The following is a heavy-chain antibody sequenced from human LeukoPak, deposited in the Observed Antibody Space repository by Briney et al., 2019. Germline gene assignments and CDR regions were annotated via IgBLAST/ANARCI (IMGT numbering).Heavy chain of an antibody. CDR2: ISAYNGNT. V-gene: IGHV1-18*01. Sequence: ASVKVSCKASGGTFSSYAISWVRQAPGQGLEWMGWISAYNGNTNYAQKLQGRVTMTTDTSTSTAYMELRSLRSDDTAVYYCTRVNRDSSGYYSDYYYYYMDVWGKGTTVTVSS. D-gene: IGHD3-22*01. J-gene: IGHJ6*03. CDR1: GGTFSSYA. CDR3: TRVNRDSSGYYSDYYYYYMDV.